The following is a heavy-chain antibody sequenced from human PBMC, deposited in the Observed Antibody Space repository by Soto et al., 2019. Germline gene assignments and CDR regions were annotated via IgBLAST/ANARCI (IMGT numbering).Heavy chain of an antibody. CDR1: GGSISSYY. D-gene: IGHD4-17*01. Sequence: PSQTLSLTCTVSGGSISSYYWSWIRQPPGKGLEWIGYIYYSGSTNYNPSLKSRVTISVDTSKNQFSLKLSSVTAADTAVYYCARDHGHRAFDIWGQGTMVTVSS. V-gene: IGHV4-59*01. CDR3: ARDHGHRAFDI. CDR2: IYYSGST. J-gene: IGHJ3*02.